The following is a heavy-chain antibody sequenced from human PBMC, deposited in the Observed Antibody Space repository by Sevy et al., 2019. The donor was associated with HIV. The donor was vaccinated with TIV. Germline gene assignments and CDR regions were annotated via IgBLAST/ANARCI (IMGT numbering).Heavy chain of an antibody. CDR2: ISSDGVST. Sequence: GGSLRLSCSGSEFSFSNSAMNWVRQTPGKGLKYVSAISSDGVSTYYTDSVRSRFTISRDNSKNTLYLQMSSLRVEDTAVYYCVKDPDYNFWRGDYGMDVWGQGTTVTVSS. CDR3: VKDPDYNFWRGDYGMDV. CDR1: EFSFSNSA. J-gene: IGHJ6*02. D-gene: IGHD3-3*01. V-gene: IGHV3-64D*06.